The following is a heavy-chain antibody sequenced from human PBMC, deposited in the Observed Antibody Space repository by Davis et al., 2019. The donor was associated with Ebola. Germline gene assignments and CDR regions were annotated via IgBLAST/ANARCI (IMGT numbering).Heavy chain of an antibody. CDR2: INDRGTT. J-gene: IGHJ3*02. D-gene: IGHD3-22*01. CDR3: ARGRSFYYDGSGYGVKDAFDI. Sequence: MPSETLSLTCAVSGGYLTAGDYYWSWIRQVPGKGLEWVGSINDRGTTYYNPSLKSRLDLSIDTFENQFSLKLSSVTVADTAVYYCARGRSFYYDGSGYGVKDAFDIWGQGTVVTVSS. CDR1: GGYLTAGDYY. V-gene: IGHV4-30-4*08.